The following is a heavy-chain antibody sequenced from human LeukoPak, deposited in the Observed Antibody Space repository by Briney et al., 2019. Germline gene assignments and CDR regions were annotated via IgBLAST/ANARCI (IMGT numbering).Heavy chain of an antibody. CDR2: ISYDGGNK. CDR3: AKETYYYGSGTYSQAIQH. J-gene: IGHJ1*01. Sequence: PGRSLRLFCAASGFTFSTYGMHWVRQAPGKGLEWVAVISYDGGNKHYADSVKGRFTISRDNSKNTLYLQMNSLRTEDTAVYYCAKETYYYGSGTYSQAIQHWGQGTLDTVSS. V-gene: IGHV3-30*18. CDR1: GFTFSTYG. D-gene: IGHD3-10*01.